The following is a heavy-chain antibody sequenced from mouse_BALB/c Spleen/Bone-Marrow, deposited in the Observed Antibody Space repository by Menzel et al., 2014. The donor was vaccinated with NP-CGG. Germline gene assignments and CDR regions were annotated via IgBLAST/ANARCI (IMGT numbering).Heavy chain of an antibody. CDR3: DRSPGEVNY. CDR2: IYPANGNT. CDR1: GFNIIYAY. J-gene: IGHJ3*01. D-gene: IGHD1-3*01. Sequence: VQLKQSGAELVKPGASVKLSCTASGFNIIYAYIHWVKRRPEQGLEWIGRIYPANGNTNYDPKFQGKATMTADTSSNTAYLHLNSLTSEDTAVYYCDRSPGEVNYWGQGTLVTVSA. V-gene: IGHV14-3*02.